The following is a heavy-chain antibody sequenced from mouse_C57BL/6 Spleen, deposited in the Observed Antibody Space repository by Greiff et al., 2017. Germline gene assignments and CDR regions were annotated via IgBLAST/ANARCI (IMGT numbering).Heavy chain of an antibody. Sequence: VQLQESGAELARPGASVKMSCKASGYTFTSYTMHWVKQRPGQGLEWIGYINPSSGYTKYNQKFKDKATLTADKSSSTAYMQLSSLTSEDSAVYYCANYYGSSPYYFDYWGQGTTLTVSS. D-gene: IGHD1-1*01. CDR2: INPSSGYT. CDR3: ANYYGSSPYYFDY. J-gene: IGHJ2*01. CDR1: GYTFTSYT. V-gene: IGHV1-4*01.